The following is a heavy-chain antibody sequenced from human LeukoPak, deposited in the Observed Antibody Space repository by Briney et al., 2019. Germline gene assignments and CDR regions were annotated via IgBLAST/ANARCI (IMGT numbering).Heavy chain of an antibody. D-gene: IGHD3-9*01. CDR3: GKTDIYFNPIDY. CDR1: GVSISSSEW. J-gene: IGHJ4*02. CDR2: IHRDGRT. V-gene: IGHV4-4*02. Sequence: PSETLSLTCAVSGVSISSSEWWIWVRLPPGQGLEWIGEIHRDGRTRYNPSLKSRVTMSMDYSKNQFSLSVTSVTAADTAIYYCGKTDIYFNPIDYWGPGSLVTVSS.